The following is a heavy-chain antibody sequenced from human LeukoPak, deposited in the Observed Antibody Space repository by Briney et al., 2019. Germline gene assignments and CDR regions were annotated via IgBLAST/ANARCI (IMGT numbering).Heavy chain of an antibody. CDR3: AKDRSPTYYYGSGSYPIDY. CDR2: IRYDGSNK. D-gene: IGHD3-10*01. Sequence: GGSLRLSCAASGFTFSSYGMHWVRQAPGEGLEWVAFIRYDGSNKYYADSVKGRFTISRDNSKNTLYLQMNSLRAEDTAVYYCAKDRSPTYYYGSGSYPIDYWGQGTLVTVSS. J-gene: IGHJ4*02. CDR1: GFTFSSYG. V-gene: IGHV3-30*02.